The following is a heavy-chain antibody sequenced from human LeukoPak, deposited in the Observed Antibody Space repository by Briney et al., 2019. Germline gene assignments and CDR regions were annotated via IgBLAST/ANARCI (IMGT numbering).Heavy chain of an antibody. CDR3: AGRYDSSGYYLR. Sequence: GGSLRLSCAASGFTFSTYAMSWVRQAPGKGPEWVSGISGSGSSTYYADSVKGRFTISRDNSKNTLYLQMNSLRAEDTAVYYCAGRYDSSGYYLRWGQGTLVTVSS. J-gene: IGHJ4*02. V-gene: IGHV3-23*01. CDR1: GFTFSTYA. D-gene: IGHD3-22*01. CDR2: ISGSGSST.